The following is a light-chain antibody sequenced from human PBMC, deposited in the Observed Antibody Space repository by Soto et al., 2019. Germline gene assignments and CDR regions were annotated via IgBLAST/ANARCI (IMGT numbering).Light chain of an antibody. CDR3: QQRSNWL. J-gene: IGKJ4*01. CDR1: QSVSSY. Sequence: EIVLTQSPATLSLSPGERATLSCRASQSVSSYLAWYQQKPGQAPRLLIYDASSRATGIPARFSGSGSGTDFTLTSSSLEPDNFAVYYCQQRSNWLFGGGTKGEIK. CDR2: DAS. V-gene: IGKV3-11*01.